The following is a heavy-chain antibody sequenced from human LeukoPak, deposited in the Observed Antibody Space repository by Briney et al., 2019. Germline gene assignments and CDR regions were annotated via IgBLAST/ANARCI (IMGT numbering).Heavy chain of an antibody. CDR2: IRYDGSTK. CDR3: AKGGGYEAQYYYYYLDV. CDR1: GFTFSSYG. V-gene: IGHV3-30*02. Sequence: PGGSLRLSCAASGFTFSSYGMYWVRQAAGKGLEWVAFIRYDGSTKYNADSLKGRFTVSRDNSKNTLYLQMKSQRAEDTAVYYCAKGGGYEAQYYYYYLDVWGKGTTVTISS. D-gene: IGHD5-12*01. J-gene: IGHJ6*03.